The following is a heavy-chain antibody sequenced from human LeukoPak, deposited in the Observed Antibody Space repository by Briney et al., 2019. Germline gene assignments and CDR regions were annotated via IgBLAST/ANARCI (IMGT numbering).Heavy chain of an antibody. CDR1: GFTFSSYS. V-gene: IGHV3-21*01. Sequence: GGSLRLSCAASGFTFSSYSMTWVRQAPGKGLEWVSSISSSSRNIYYADSVKGRFTTSRDNAKNSLYLQMNSLRAEDTAVYYCARDLLPNYWGQGTLVTVSS. CDR3: ARDLLPNY. CDR2: ISSSSRNI. J-gene: IGHJ4*02.